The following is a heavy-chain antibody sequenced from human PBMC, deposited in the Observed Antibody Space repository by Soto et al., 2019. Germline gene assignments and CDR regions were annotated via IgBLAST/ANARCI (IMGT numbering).Heavy chain of an antibody. CDR1: GYTFTSYD. J-gene: IGHJ4*02. CDR2: MNPNGGNT. Sequence: ASVKVSCKASGYTFTSYDINWVRQATGQGLEWMGWMNPNGGNTGYAQKFKGRVTMTRNTSISTAYMELSSLRSDDTAVYYCARGRSYGFPFDYWGQGTPVTVSS. CDR3: ARGRSYGFPFDY. D-gene: IGHD5-18*01. V-gene: IGHV1-8*01.